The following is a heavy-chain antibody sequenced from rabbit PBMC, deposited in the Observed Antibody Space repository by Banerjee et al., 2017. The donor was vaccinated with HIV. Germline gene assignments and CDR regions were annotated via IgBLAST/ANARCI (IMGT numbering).Heavy chain of an antibody. J-gene: IGHJ4*01. CDR1: GFSFSSSDY. Sequence: QEQLEESGGDLVKPGASLTLTCTASGFSFSSSDYMCWVRQAPGKGLEWIACIYGGSSGNTHYASWAKGRFTISKTSSTTVTLQMTSLTVADTATYFCTRDIYSSGWGGKYYFNLWGQGTLVTVS. D-gene: IGHD4-1*01. CDR3: TRDIYSSGWGGKYYFNL. CDR2: IYGGSSGNT. V-gene: IGHV1S45*01.